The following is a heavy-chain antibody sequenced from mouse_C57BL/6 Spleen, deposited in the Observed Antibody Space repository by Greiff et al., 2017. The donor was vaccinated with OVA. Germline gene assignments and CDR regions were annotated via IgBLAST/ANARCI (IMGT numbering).Heavy chain of an antibody. V-gene: IGHV1-52*01. D-gene: IGHD2-2*01. CDR3: ARGNGSYWYFDG. Sequence: QVQLQQPGAELVRPGSSVKLSCKASGYTFTSYWMHWVKPRPIQGLAWIGNIDPSDSETHYNQKFKDKATLTVAKSSSTAYMQLSRLTSEDSAVYDWARGNGSYWYFDGWGTGTTGTVAS. J-gene: IGHJ1*03. CDR1: GYTFTSYW. CDR2: IDPSDSET.